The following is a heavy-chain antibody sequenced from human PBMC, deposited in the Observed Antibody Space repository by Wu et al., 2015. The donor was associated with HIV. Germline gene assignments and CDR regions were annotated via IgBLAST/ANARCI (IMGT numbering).Heavy chain of an antibody. J-gene: IGHJ6*03. Sequence: QVQLVQSGAEVKKPGSSVMVSCKASGGSFSSFGISWVRQAPGQGLEWMGGIIPVFGTTTYAQKFQGRVTITADESTSTAYMELNSLRSEDTAVYFCGRAQTWFGELSPYYYYMDVWGKGTTVTVSS. CDR2: IIPVFGTT. CDR1: GGSFSSFG. V-gene: IGHV1-69*13. CDR3: GRAQTWFGELSPYYYYMDV. D-gene: IGHD3-10*01.